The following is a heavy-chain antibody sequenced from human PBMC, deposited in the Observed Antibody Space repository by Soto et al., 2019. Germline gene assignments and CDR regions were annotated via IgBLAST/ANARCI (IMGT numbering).Heavy chain of an antibody. Sequence: PSETLSLTCAVYGGSFSGYYWSWIRQPPGKGLEWIGEINHSGSTNYNPSLKSRVTISVDTSKNQFSLKLSSVTAADTAVYYCARRIPWYSSGWLDYWGQGTLVTVSS. D-gene: IGHD6-19*01. CDR1: GGSFSGYY. V-gene: IGHV4-34*01. J-gene: IGHJ4*02. CDR2: INHSGST. CDR3: ARRIPWYSSGWLDY.